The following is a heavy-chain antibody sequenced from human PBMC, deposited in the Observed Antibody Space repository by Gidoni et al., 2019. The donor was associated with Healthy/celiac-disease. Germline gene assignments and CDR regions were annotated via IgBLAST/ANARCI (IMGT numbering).Heavy chain of an antibody. CDR3: ARVRTTVTSGWFDP. CDR2: INPNSGGT. J-gene: IGHJ5*02. CDR1: GYTFTGYY. Sequence: QVQLVQSGAEVQKPGASVKVSCKASGYTFTGYYMHWVRQAPGQGLEWMGWINPNSGGTNDAQKFQGRVTMTRDTSISTAYMELSRLRSDDTAVYYCARVRTTVTSGWFDPWGQGTLVTVSS. V-gene: IGHV1-2*02. D-gene: IGHD4-17*01.